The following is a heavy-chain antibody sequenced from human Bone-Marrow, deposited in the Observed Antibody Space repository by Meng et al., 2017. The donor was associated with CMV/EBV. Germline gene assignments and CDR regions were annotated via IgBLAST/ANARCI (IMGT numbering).Heavy chain of an antibody. D-gene: IGHD1-26*01. J-gene: IGHJ5*02. CDR3: ARGHLYQLLYGNWFDP. Sequence: ESLKISCAASGFTFSDYYMSWIRQPPGKGLEWIGEINRSGNTNYNPSLKSRVTMSVDTSKNQFSLKLSSVTAADTAVYYCARGHLYQLLYGNWFDPWGQGTLATVSS. CDR2: INRSGNT. CDR1: GFTFSDYY. V-gene: IGHV4-34*01.